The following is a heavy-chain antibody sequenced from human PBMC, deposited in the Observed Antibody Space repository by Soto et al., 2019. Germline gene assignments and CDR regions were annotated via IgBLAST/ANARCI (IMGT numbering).Heavy chain of an antibody. Sequence: QITLKESGPTLVKPTQTLTLTCTFSGFSLSTSGVGVGWIRQPPGKALEWLALIYWDDDKRYSPSLKSRLTIPKDTAKNQVFLTMTNMAPVDTATYYCAHSVAVATNLDYCGQGTLVTVAS. J-gene: IGHJ4*02. CDR1: GFSLSTSGVG. V-gene: IGHV2-5*02. CDR3: AHSVAVATNLDY. CDR2: IYWDDDK. D-gene: IGHD5-12*01.